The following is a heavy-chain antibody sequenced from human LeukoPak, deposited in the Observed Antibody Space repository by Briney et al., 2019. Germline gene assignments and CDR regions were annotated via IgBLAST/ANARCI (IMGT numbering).Heavy chain of an antibody. CDR2: VNPNSGGT. D-gene: IGHD2-2*01. Sequence: ASVKVSCKASGYTFTGYYMHWVRQAPGQGLEWMGRVNPNSGGTNYAQKFQGRVTMTRDTSITTAYMELSRLRSDDTAVYYCARDVGSNNCENWGQGTLVTVSS. CDR3: ARDVGSNNCEN. CDR1: GYTFTGYY. V-gene: IGHV1-2*06. J-gene: IGHJ4*02.